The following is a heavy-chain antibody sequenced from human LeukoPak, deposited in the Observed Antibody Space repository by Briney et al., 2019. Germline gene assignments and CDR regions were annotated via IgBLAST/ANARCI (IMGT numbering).Heavy chain of an antibody. V-gene: IGHV3-21*01. CDR1: GFTFSSYT. CDR3: ARDAYCSTTSCKEYFDL. Sequence: PGGSLRLSCAASGFTFSSYTMNWVRQAPGKGLEWVSSISSRSNYIYYADSVKCRFTISRDNAKNSLYLQMNSLRAEETAVYYCARDAYCSTTSCKEYFDLWGRGTLVTVSS. CDR2: ISSRSNYI. J-gene: IGHJ2*01. D-gene: IGHD2-2*01.